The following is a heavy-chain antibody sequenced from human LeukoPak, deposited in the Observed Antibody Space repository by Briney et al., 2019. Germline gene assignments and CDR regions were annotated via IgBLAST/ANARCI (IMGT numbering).Heavy chain of an antibody. CDR2: ISSNGGST. V-gene: IGHV3-64D*06. J-gene: IGHJ4*02. D-gene: IGHD4-17*01. CDR1: GFTFSSYA. CDR3: VRFTVTHSFDY. Sequence: GGSLRLSCSASGFTFSSYAMHWVRQAPGKGLEYVSAISSNGGSTYYADSVKGRFTISRDNSKNTLYLQMSSLRAEDTAVYYCVRFTVTHSFDYWGQGTLVTVSS.